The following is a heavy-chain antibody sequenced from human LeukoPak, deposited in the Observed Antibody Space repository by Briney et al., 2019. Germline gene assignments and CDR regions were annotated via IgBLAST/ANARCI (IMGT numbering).Heavy chain of an antibody. CDR1: GFTFKNFV. CDR3: AKAMSPMRY. Sequence: GGSLRLSCAASGFTFKNFVMTWVRQAPGQGLDWVSAISGNTGATYYADSVKGRFTISRDNSKNTLYLQMNSLRAEDTAVYYCAKAMSPMRYWGQGTLVTVSS. CDR2: ISGNTGAT. V-gene: IGHV3-23*01. J-gene: IGHJ4*02.